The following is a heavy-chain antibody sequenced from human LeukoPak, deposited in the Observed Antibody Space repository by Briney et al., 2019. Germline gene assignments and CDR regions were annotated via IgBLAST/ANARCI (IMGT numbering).Heavy chain of an antibody. CDR1: GFTFSTSW. CDR3: ARAQSGFWSGYCFDY. J-gene: IGHJ4*02. CDR2: IKQDGSEK. Sequence: GGSPRLSCAASGFTFSTSWMTRVRQAPGKGLEWVANIKQDGSEKYYVDSVKGRFAVSRDNAKNSLYLQMNSLRAEDTAVYYCARAQSGFWSGYCFDYWGQGTLVTVSS. V-gene: IGHV3-7*01. D-gene: IGHD3-3*01.